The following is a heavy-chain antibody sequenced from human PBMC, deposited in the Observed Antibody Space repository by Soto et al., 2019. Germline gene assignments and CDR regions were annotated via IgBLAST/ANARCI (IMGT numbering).Heavy chain of an antibody. CDR1: GGSISSGDYY. CDR3: ASRVVLGWSDWFDP. J-gene: IGHJ5*02. D-gene: IGHD2-21*01. Sequence: SETLSLTCTVSGGSISSGDYYWSWIRQPPGKGLEWIGYIYYSGSSYHNPSLKSRVTISVDTSKNQFSLKLSSVTAADTAVYYCASRVVLGWSDWFDPWGQGNLVTVSS. CDR2: IYYSGSS. V-gene: IGHV4-30-4*01.